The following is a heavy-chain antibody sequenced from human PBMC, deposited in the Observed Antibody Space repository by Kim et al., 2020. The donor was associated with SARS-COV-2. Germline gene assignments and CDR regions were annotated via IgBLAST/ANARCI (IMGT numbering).Heavy chain of an antibody. CDR2: INTNTGNP. CDR3: ARGLIVGATPGLMDV. CDR1: GYTFTSYA. D-gene: IGHD1-26*01. V-gene: IGHV7-4-1*02. Sequence: ASVKVSCKASGYTFTSYAMNWVRQAPGQGLEWMGWINTNTGNPTYAQGFTGRFVFSLDTSVSTAYLKISSLKAEDTAVYYCARGLIVGATPGLMDVWGQGTTVTVSS. J-gene: IGHJ6*02.